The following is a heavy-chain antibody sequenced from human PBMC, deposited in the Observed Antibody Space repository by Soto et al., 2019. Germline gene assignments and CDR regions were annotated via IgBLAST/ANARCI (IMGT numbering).Heavy chain of an antibody. Sequence: GGSLRLSCAASGFTVSSNYMSWVRQAPGKGLEWVSVIYSGGSTYYADSVKGRFTISRDNSKNTLYLQMNSLRAEDTAVYYCARREELGLGLAFDIWGQGTMVTVSS. CDR2: IYSGGST. CDR1: GFTVSSNY. D-gene: IGHD3-16*01. J-gene: IGHJ3*02. CDR3: ARREELGLGLAFDI. V-gene: IGHV3-53*01.